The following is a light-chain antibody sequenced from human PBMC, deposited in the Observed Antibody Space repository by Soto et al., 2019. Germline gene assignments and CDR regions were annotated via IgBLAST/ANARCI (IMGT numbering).Light chain of an antibody. V-gene: IGLV1-47*01. Sequence: QSVLTQPPSGSGTPGQRVTISCSGSSSNIGSNYVYWYQQLPGTAPKLLIYRNNQRPSGVPDRFSGSKSGTSASLAISGLRSEDEADYYCAAWDDSLSGPVFGGGIKLTVL. CDR3: AAWDDSLSGPV. CDR2: RNN. CDR1: SSNIGSNY. J-gene: IGLJ2*01.